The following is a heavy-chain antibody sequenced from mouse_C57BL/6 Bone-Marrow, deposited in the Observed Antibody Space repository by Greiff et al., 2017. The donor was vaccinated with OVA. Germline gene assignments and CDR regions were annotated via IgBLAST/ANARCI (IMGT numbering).Heavy chain of an antibody. D-gene: IGHD1-1*01. V-gene: IGHV1-77*01. CDR1: GYTFTDYY. CDR3: ARSLRRYPRYAMDY. J-gene: IGHJ4*01. CDR2: IGPGSGST. Sequence: QVQLQQSGAELVKPGASVKISCKASGYTFTDYYINWVKQRPGQGLEWIGKIGPGSGSTYYNEKFKGKATLTADKSSSTAYMQLISLTSEDSAVYFCARSLRRYPRYAMDYWGQGTSVTVSS.